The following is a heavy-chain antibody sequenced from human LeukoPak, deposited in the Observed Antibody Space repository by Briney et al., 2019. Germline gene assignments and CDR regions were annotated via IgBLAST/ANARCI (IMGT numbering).Heavy chain of an antibody. CDR2: ISDNGGST. Sequence: GGSLRLSCAASGFTFSSYAMHWVRQAPGKGLEYVSTISDNGGSTFYANSVKGRFTISRDNSNNTVYLQMNSLRAEDTAVYYCARAPSNAHFDYWGQGTLVTVSP. CDR1: GFTFSSYA. CDR3: ARAPSNAHFDY. D-gene: IGHD3-3*02. J-gene: IGHJ4*02. V-gene: IGHV3-64*01.